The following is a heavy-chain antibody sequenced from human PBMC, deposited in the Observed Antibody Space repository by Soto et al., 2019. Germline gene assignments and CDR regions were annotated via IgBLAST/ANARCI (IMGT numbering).Heavy chain of an antibody. CDR2: ISAYNGNT. CDR1: GYTFTSYG. CDR3: ARDWPYCSGGSCYSGYFDY. Sequence: ASVKVSCKASGYTFTSYGISWVRQAPGQGLEWMGWISAYNGNTNYAQKLQGRVTMTTDTSTSTAYMELRSLRSDDTAVYYCARDWPYCSGGSCYSGYFDYWGQGTLVTVSS. D-gene: IGHD2-15*01. J-gene: IGHJ4*02. V-gene: IGHV1-18*01.